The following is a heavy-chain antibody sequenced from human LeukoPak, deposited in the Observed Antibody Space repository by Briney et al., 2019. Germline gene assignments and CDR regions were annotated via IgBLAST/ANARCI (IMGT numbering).Heavy chain of an antibody. V-gene: IGHV4-34*01. D-gene: IGHD6-19*01. CDR3: ARHRRSSGWYGVQNYFDY. J-gene: IGHJ4*02. CDR2: INHSGST. Sequence: SETLSLTCAVYGGSFSGYYWSWIRQPPGKGLEWIGEINHSGSTNYNPSLKSRVTISVDTSKNQFSLKLSSVTAADTAVYYCARHRRSSGWYGVQNYFDYWGQGTLVTVSS. CDR1: GGSFSGYY.